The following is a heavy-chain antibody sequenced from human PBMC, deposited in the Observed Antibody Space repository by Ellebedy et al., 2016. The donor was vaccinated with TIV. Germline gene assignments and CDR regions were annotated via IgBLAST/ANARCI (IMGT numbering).Heavy chain of an antibody. CDR3: AIPYDYGDYSFDY. J-gene: IGHJ4*02. V-gene: IGHV5-10-1*01. Sequence: GESLKISCKGSGYSFTSYWISWVRQMPGKGLEWMGRIDPSDSYTNYSPSFQGHVTISADKSISTAYLQWSSLKASDTAMYYCAIPYDYGDYSFDYWGQGTLVTVSS. CDR2: IDPSDSYT. D-gene: IGHD4-17*01. CDR1: GYSFTSYW.